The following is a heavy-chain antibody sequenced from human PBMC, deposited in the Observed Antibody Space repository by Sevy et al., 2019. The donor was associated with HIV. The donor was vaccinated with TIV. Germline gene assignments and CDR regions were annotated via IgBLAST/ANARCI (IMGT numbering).Heavy chain of an antibody. D-gene: IGHD3-3*01. J-gene: IGHJ6*02. V-gene: IGHV3-30-3*01. Sequence: GGSLRLSCAASGFAFSNYYAMHWVRQAPGKGLEWVALISYDGSDTYYADSVKGRFTVSRDNAKNSLYLQMNSLRAEDMALYYCAKGGFTISPDGMDVWGQGTTVTVSS. CDR2: ISYDGSDT. CDR1: GFAFSNYYA. CDR3: AKGGFTISPDGMDV.